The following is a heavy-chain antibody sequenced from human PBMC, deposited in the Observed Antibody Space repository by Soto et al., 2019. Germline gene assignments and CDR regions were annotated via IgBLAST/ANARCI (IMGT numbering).Heavy chain of an antibody. J-gene: IGHJ4*02. V-gene: IGHV3-23*01. CDR3: AKDAPPSVSGLRGRFDY. D-gene: IGHD6-19*01. Sequence: GGSLRLSCAGSGFTFSAYAMTWVRQTPGKGLEWVSAISVRGSTTYYADSVKGRFAISRDDSKDTLFLQMDNLRADDTAMYFCAKDAPPSVSGLRGRFDYWGQGTLVTVSS. CDR2: ISVRGSTT. CDR1: GFTFSAYA.